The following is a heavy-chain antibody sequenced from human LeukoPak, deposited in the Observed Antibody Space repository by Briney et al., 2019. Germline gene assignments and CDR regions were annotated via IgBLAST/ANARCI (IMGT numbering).Heavy chain of an antibody. V-gene: IGHV3-30*04. CDR1: GFTFSSYA. Sequence: GSLRLSCAASGFTFSSYAMHWVRQAPGKGLEWVAVISYDGSNKYYADSVKGRFTISRDNSKNTLYLQMNSLRAEDTAVYYCARERYSGGWHHQGWFDPWGQGTLVTVSS. J-gene: IGHJ5*02. CDR3: ARERYSGGWHHQGWFDP. D-gene: IGHD6-19*01. CDR2: ISYDGSNK.